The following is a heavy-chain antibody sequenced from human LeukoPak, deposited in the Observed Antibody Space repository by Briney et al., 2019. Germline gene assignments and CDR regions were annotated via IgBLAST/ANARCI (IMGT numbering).Heavy chain of an antibody. V-gene: IGHV4-39*07. CDR3: ARDVVAARGSFDY. Sequence: KTSETLSLTCSVSGGSISSNSYYWGWIRQPPGKGLEWIGSFYYSGNTYYNPSLKSRVTISVDKSKNQFSLKLSSVTAADTAVYYCARDVVAARGSFDYWGQGTLVTVSS. D-gene: IGHD2-2*01. CDR2: FYYSGNT. J-gene: IGHJ4*02. CDR1: GGSISSNSYY.